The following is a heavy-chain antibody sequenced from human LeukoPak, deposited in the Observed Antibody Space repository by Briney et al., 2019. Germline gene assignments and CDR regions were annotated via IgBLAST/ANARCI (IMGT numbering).Heavy chain of an antibody. CDR1: GFTFSSYA. CDR3: AKGIRDYYYGMDV. V-gene: IGHV3-23*01. J-gene: IGHJ6*02. Sequence: GGSLRLSCAASGFTFSSYAMSWVRQAPGKGLEWVSAISGSGGSTYYADSVKGRFTISRDNSKNTLHLQMNSLRAEDTAVYYCAKGIRDYYYGMDVWGQGTTVTVSS. CDR2: ISGSGGST.